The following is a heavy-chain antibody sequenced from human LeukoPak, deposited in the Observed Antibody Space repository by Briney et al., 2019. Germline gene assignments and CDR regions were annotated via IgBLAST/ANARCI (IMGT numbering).Heavy chain of an antibody. J-gene: IGHJ6*02. CDR1: GYTFTSSYD. Sequence: ASVKVSCKASGYTFTSSYDINWVRQAPGQGLEWMGWINPNSGGTNYAQKFQGRVTMTRDTSISTAYMELSRLRSDDTAVYYCARDSGIAVAGIPRYYYYYGMDVWGQGTTVTVSS. V-gene: IGHV1-2*02. D-gene: IGHD6-19*01. CDR2: INPNSGGT. CDR3: ARDSGIAVAGIPRYYYYYGMDV.